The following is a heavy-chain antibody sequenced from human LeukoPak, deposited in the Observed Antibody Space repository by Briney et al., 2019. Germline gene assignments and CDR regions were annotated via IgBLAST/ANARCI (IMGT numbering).Heavy chain of an antibody. CDR1: GGSISSSSYY. J-gene: IGHJ4*02. D-gene: IGHD6-6*01. CDR3: ARGEVLAARPSPLDY. V-gene: IGHV4-39*07. CDR2: IYYSGST. Sequence: SETLSLTCTVSGGSISSSSYYWGWIRQPPGKGLEWIGSIYYSGSTYYNLSLKSRVTISADTSKNQFCLKLSSVTAADTAVYYCARGEVLAARPSPLDYWGQGTLVTVSS.